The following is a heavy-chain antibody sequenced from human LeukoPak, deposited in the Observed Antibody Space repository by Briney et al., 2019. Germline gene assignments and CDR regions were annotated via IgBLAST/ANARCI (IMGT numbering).Heavy chain of an antibody. J-gene: IGHJ4*02. D-gene: IGHD1-1*01. CDR2: MNPNSGNT. CDR1: GYTFTSYD. CDR3: ARVPRESNSH. Sequence: ASVKVSCKASGYTFTSYDINWVRQATGQGLEWMGYMNPNSGNTGYAQKFPGRVTMTRDTSISTAYMELSSLRFDDSAIYYCARVPRESNSHWGQGTLVTVSS. V-gene: IGHV1-8*01.